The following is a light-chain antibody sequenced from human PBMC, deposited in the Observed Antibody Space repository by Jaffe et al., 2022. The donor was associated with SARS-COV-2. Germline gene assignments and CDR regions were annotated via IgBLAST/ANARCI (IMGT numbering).Light chain of an antibody. V-gene: IGKV3-20*01. CDR1: QTIPSTY. CDR2: ATS. CDR3: QQYGSSPWT. Sequence: EIVLTQSPGTLSLSPGDRATLSCRASQTIPSTYFAWYQQKPGQAPRLVIYATSSRATGIPDRFSGSGSGTDFTLTISRLEPEDLAVYYCQQYGSSPWTFGQGTKVEIK. J-gene: IGKJ1*01.